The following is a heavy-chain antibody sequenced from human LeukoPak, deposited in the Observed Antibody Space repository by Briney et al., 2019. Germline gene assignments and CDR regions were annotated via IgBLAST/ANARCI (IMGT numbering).Heavy chain of an antibody. Sequence: PSETLSLTCTVSGGSISSYYWSCIRQRPGKGQEWIGYRYYSGSTNYNPSLKSRVTISVDTSKNQFSLKLSSVTAADTAVYYCARTNKNPPYSSSWTYYYYYYMDVWGKGTTVTVSS. J-gene: IGHJ6*03. CDR1: GGSISSYY. CDR3: ARTNKNPPYSSSWTYYYYYYMDV. D-gene: IGHD6-13*01. V-gene: IGHV4-59*01. CDR2: RYYSGST.